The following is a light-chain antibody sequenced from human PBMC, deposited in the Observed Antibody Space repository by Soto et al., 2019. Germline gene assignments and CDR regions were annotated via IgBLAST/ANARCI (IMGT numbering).Light chain of an antibody. V-gene: IGKV1-39*01. CDR2: AAS. CDR1: QSVISY. Sequence: DIQMTQSPSSLSASVGDRVTITCRASQSVISYLNWYQQKPGKAPKLLIYAASNLQSGVPSRFSGGGSGTDFTLTISSLLSEDFATYYCQQSYTTPRTFGQGTKVEIK. CDR3: QQSYTTPRT. J-gene: IGKJ1*01.